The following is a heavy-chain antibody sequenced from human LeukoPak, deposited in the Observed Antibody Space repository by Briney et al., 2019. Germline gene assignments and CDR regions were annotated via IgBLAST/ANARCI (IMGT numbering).Heavy chain of an antibody. CDR3: ARDLRSNYYDSSGYYLSDYYYMDV. CDR1: GGSISSGGYY. Sequence: PSETLSLTCTVSGGSISSGGYYWSWIRQHPGKGLEWIGYLYYSGSTYYNPSLKSRVTISVDTSKNQFSLKLSSVTAADTAVYYCARDLRSNYYDSSGYYLSDYYYMDVWGKGTTVSVSS. CDR2: LYYSGST. V-gene: IGHV4-31*03. J-gene: IGHJ6*03. D-gene: IGHD3-22*01.